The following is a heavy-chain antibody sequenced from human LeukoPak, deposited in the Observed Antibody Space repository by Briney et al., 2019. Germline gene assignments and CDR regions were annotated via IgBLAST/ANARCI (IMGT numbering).Heavy chain of an antibody. CDR2: INPSGGST. Sequence: ASVKVSCKASGYTFTSYYMHWVRQAPGQGLEWMGIINPSGGSTSYAQKFQGRVTMTRNTSISTAYMELSSLRSEDTAVYYCARFPKVVVPAAIGHYYYGMDVWGQGTTVTVSS. CDR1: GYTFTSYY. D-gene: IGHD2-2*01. V-gene: IGHV1-46*01. J-gene: IGHJ6*02. CDR3: ARFPKVVVPAAIGHYYYGMDV.